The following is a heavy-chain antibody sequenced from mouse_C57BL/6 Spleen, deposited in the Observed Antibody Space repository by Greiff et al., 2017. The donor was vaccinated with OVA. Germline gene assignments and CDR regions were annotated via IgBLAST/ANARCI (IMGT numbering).Heavy chain of an antibody. D-gene: IGHD4-1*01. CDR3: ARNWGGYYAMDY. V-gene: IGHV1-84*01. Sequence: QVQLQQPGAELVRPGSSVKLSCKASGYTFTSFWMHWVKQRPGQGLEWIGWIYPGSGNTKYNEKFKGKATLTVDTSSSTAYMQLSSLTSEDSAVYFCARNWGGYYAMDYWGQGTSVTVSS. J-gene: IGHJ4*01. CDR1: GYTFTSFW. CDR2: IYPGSGNT.